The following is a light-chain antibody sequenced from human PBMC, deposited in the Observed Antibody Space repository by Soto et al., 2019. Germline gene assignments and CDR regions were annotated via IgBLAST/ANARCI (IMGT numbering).Light chain of an antibody. V-gene: IGKV1-5*01. Sequence: DIQMTQSPSTLSASVGDRVTITCRASQSVSSWLAWYQQKPGKAPKLLIYDASSLESGVPSRVSGSGSGTEFTLTICSLQPDDFATYYCQHYKSYFFTFGPGTKVEIK. CDR2: DAS. J-gene: IGKJ3*01. CDR3: QHYKSYFFT. CDR1: QSVSSW.